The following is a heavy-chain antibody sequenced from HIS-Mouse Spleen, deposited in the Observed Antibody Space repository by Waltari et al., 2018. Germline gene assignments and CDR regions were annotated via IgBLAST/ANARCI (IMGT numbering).Heavy chain of an antibody. V-gene: IGHV4-39*07. D-gene: IGHD6-13*01. CDR2: IYYSGST. J-gene: IGHJ2*01. CDR3: AREIPYSSSWYDWYFDL. Sequence: QLQLQESGPGLVKPSETLSLTCTVPGGPISSSRYYWGWRRQPPGKGLEWIGSIYYSGSTYYNPSLKSRVTISVDTSKNQFSLKLSSVTAADTAVYYCAREIPYSSSWYDWYFDLWGRGTLVTVSS. CDR1: GGPISSSRYY.